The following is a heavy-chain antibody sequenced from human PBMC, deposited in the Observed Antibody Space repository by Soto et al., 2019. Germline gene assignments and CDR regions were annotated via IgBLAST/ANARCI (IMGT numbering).Heavy chain of an antibody. CDR1: GFTVSSNY. D-gene: IGHD3-22*01. J-gene: IGHJ4*02. CDR2: IYSGGST. CDR3: ARTAGKYSDSSGYYGFVDY. V-gene: IGHV3-66*01. Sequence: GSLRLSCAASGFTVSSNYMSWVRQAPGKGLEWVSVIYSGGSTYYADSVKGRFTISRDNSKNTLYLQTNSLRAEDTAVYYCARTAGKYSDSSGYYGFVDYWGPGTLVTVSS.